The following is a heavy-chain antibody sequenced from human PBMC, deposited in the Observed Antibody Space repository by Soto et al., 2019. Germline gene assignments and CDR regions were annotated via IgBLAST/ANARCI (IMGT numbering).Heavy chain of an antibody. CDR1: GFTFSSYW. D-gene: IGHD3-22*01. CDR3: ARPRYDGSGTPFDH. CDR2: LNGDGSTT. V-gene: IGHV3-74*01. Sequence: EVQLVESGGGLVQPGGSLRLSCAAFGFTFSSYWMHWVRQAPGKGLVWVSRLNGDGSTTSYADSVKDRFIIFRDNAKNMLYLQMNSLRAEDTAVYYCARPRYDGSGTPFDHWGQGTLVTVSS. J-gene: IGHJ4*02.